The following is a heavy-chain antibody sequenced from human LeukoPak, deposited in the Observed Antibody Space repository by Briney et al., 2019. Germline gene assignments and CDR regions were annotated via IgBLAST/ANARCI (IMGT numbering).Heavy chain of an antibody. D-gene: IGHD7-27*01. CDR3: ARDLNWETY. J-gene: IGHJ4*02. Sequence: PGGSLRLSCATSGFTFSNYEMNWVRQAPGKGLEWVSFISSRSTYISYADSLKGRFTISRDNAKNSLYLQINSLRAEDTAVYYCARDLNWETYWGQGTLVSVSS. V-gene: IGHV3-21*01. CDR2: ISSRSTYI. CDR1: GFTFSNYE.